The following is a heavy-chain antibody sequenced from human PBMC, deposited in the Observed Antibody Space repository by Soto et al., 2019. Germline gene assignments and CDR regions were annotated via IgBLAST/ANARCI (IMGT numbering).Heavy chain of an antibody. J-gene: IGHJ5*02. CDR1: GGSITNTNW. CDR2: IFHSGST. Sequence: SETLSLTCTVSGGSITNTNWWTWVRQPPGKGLEWIGEIFHSGSTNYNPSLKNRVTMSVDKSRNEFSLKLTSVTAADTAVYYCARVVTNWFDPWGQGTLVTVSS. CDR3: ARVVTNWFDP. D-gene: IGHD2-21*01. V-gene: IGHV4-4*02.